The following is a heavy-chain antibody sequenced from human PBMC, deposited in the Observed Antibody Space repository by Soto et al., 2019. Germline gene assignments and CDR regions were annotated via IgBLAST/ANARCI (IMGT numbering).Heavy chain of an antibody. J-gene: IGHJ6*02. CDR3: AKSLTASNFRSDV. CDR2: ISGGGGAK. D-gene: IGHD7-27*01. V-gene: IGHV3-23*01. CDR1: GFTFNSYF. Sequence: GGSLRLSCTASGFTFNSYFMSWVRQAPGEGLEWISAISGGGGAKYYSDSVKGRFTISRDNSNNTLYLQMNSLRADDTAVYYCAKSLTASNFRSDVWGHGTRVTVSS.